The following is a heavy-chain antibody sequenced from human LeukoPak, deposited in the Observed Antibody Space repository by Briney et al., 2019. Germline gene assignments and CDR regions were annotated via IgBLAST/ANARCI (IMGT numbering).Heavy chain of an antibody. V-gene: IGHV3-7*01. CDR2: IKQDGSEK. Sequence: GGSLRLSCAASGFTFSSYWMTWVRQAPGKGLEWVANIKQDGSEKYYVDSVKGRFTISRDNAKNSLYLQMNSLRAEDTAVYYCAREVRGVIIYYFDYWGQGTLVTVSS. J-gene: IGHJ4*02. CDR1: GFTFSSYW. CDR3: AREVRGVIIYYFDY. D-gene: IGHD3-10*01.